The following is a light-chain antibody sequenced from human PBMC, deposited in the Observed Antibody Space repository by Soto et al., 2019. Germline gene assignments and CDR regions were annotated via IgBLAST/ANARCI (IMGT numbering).Light chain of an antibody. CDR3: AAWDDRLGGSWV. V-gene: IGLV1-47*02. CDR1: SSNIGSNY. Sequence: QSVLTQPPSASGTPGQRLIISCSGRSSNIGSNYVYWYQQLPGTAPKLLIYANDQRPSEVPDRFSGSKSGTSASQAISWLRSEDEAAYYCAAWDDRLGGSWVFGGGTKLTVL. CDR2: AND. J-gene: IGLJ3*02.